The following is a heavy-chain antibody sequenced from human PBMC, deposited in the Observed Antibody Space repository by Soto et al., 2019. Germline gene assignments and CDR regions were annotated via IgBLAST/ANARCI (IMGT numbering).Heavy chain of an antibody. J-gene: IGHJ4*02. CDR3: ARGNIVVVTAMIDY. V-gene: IGHV4-30-4*01. D-gene: IGHD2-21*02. CDR1: GGSISSGDYY. Sequence: QVQLQESGPGLVKPSQTLSLTCSVSGGSISSGDYYWSWIRQPPGKGLEWIGYIYYSGSTYYNPSLESRVTISVDTSKNQFSLKLSSVTAADTAVYYCARGNIVVVTAMIDYWGQGTLVTVSS. CDR2: IYYSGST.